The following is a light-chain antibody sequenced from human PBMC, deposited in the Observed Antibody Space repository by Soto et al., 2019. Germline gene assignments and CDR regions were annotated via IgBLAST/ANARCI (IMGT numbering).Light chain of an antibody. J-gene: IGKJ2*01. CDR3: QQYTTYPLT. CDR2: KAS. V-gene: IGKV1-5*03. CDR1: HNIDTF. Sequence: DIQMTQSPSTLSASVGDRVTITCRASHNIDTFLAWYQQKPGKAPIFLIYKASTLQSGVPSRFSGSGSGTEFTLTISSLQPDDSATYSCQQYTTYPLTFGQGTKLEIK.